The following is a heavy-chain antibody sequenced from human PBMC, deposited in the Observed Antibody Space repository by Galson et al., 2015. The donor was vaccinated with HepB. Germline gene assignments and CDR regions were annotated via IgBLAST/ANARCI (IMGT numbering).Heavy chain of an antibody. CDR1: GFTFSDYV. CDR3: ARDKSMFRGIFPYNYGMDV. Sequence: SLRLSCAGSGFTFSDYVFHWVRQAPGRGLEWVTLMSGDGANENYADPVKGRFTISRDNSKSTVYLQMNSLRPEDTAVYYCARDKSMFRGIFPYNYGMDVWAKGPRSPSR. J-gene: IGHJ6*02. CDR2: MSGDGANE. V-gene: IGHV3-30*03. D-gene: IGHD3-10*01.